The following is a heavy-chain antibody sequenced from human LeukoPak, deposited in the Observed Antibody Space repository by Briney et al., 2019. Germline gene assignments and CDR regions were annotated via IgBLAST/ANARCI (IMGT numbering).Heavy chain of an antibody. J-gene: IGHJ3*02. V-gene: IGHV3-30-3*01. CDR3: ARDPYYDFWSGLGAFDI. D-gene: IGHD3-3*01. Sequence: PGGSLRLSCAASGFTFSSYAMHWVRQAPGKGLEWVAVISYDGSNKYYADSVKGRFTISRDNSKNTLYLQMNSQRAEDTAVYYCARDPYYDFWSGLGAFDIWGQGTMVTVSS. CDR2: ISYDGSNK. CDR1: GFTFSSYA.